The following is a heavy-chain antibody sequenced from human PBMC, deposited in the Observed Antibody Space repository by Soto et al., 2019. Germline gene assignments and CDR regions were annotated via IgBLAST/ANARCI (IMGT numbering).Heavy chain of an antibody. CDR2: ISAYNGNT. D-gene: IGHD6-19*01. Sequence: AASVKVSCKASGYTFTSYGISWVRQAPGQGLEWMGWISAYNGNTNYAQKLQGRVTMTTDTSTSTAYMELRSLRSDDTAVYYCARGDSSGWYGENWFDPWGQGALVTVSS. CDR1: GYTFTSYG. J-gene: IGHJ5*02. V-gene: IGHV1-18*04. CDR3: ARGDSSGWYGENWFDP.